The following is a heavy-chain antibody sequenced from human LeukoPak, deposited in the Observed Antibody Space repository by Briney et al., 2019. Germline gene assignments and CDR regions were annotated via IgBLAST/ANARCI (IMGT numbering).Heavy chain of an antibody. CDR1: GGSISSYY. D-gene: IGHD6-19*01. Sequence: PSETLSLTCTVSGGSISSYYWSWIRQPPGKGLEWIGYIYYSGSTNYNPSLKSRVTISVDTSKNQFSLKLSPVSAADTAVYYCARHVDSSGWYRSYFDYWGQGTLVTVSS. V-gene: IGHV4-59*08. CDR3: ARHVDSSGWYRSYFDY. J-gene: IGHJ4*02. CDR2: IYYSGST.